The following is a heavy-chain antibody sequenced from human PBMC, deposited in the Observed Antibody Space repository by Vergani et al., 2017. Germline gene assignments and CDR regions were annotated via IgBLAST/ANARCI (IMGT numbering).Heavy chain of an antibody. Sequence: QVQLVQSGAEVKKPGSSVKVSCKASGGTFSSYAISWVRQAPGQGLEWMGGIIPIFGTANYAQKFQGRVTITADKSTSTAYMERSSLRSEDTAGYYCARGATIVVVPAQRPHDAFDIWGQGTMVTVSS. D-gene: IGHD2-2*01. J-gene: IGHJ3*02. CDR3: ARGATIVVVPAQRPHDAFDI. V-gene: IGHV1-69*06. CDR2: IIPIFGTA. CDR1: GGTFSSYA.